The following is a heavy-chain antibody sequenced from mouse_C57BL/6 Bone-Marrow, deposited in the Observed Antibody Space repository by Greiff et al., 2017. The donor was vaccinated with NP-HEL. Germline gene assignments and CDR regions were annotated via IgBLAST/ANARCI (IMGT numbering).Heavy chain of an antibody. V-gene: IGHV7-3*01. D-gene: IGHD1-1*01. J-gene: IGHJ2*01. CDR2: IRNKANGYTT. Sequence: EVKLMESGGGLVQPGGSLSLSCAASGFTFTDYYMSWVRQPPGKALEWLGFIRNKANGYTTEYSASVKGRFTISRDNSQSILYLQMNALRAEDSATYYCARGLLLRPDYWGKGTTLTVSS. CDR1: GFTFTDYY. CDR3: ARGLLLRPDY.